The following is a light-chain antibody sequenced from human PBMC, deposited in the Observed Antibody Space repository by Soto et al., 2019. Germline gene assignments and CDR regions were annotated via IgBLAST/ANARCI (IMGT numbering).Light chain of an antibody. J-gene: IGKJ3*01. CDR3: LQDYSYPFT. Sequence: AIQMTQSPSSLSASVGDRVTITCRASQGIRNDLGWYQQKPGKAPKLLIYGASSLRSGVPSRFSGSGSGTDFTLTISSLQPGDFATYYCLQDYSYPFTFGPGTKVDIK. CDR1: QGIRND. V-gene: IGKV1-6*01. CDR2: GAS.